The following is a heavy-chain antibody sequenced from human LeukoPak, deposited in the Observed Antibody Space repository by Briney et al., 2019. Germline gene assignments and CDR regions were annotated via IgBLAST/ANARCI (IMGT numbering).Heavy chain of an antibody. CDR2: ISGTSSST. V-gene: IGHV3-23*01. Sequence: GGSLRLSCAASGFTFSSYAMTWVRQAPGKGLEWVSNISGTSSSTYYADSVKGRFTISRDNSENTLSLQMNSLRAEDTAVYYCAKALPGVFSGMMGAFDIWGQGTMVTVSS. D-gene: IGHD1-14*01. CDR3: AKALPGVFSGMMGAFDI. J-gene: IGHJ3*02. CDR1: GFTFSSYA.